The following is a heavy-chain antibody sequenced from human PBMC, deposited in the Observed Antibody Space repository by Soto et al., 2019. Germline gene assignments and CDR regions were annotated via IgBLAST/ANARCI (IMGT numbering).Heavy chain of an antibody. D-gene: IGHD5-18*01. Sequence: EVQLVESGGGLVQPGGSLRLSCAASGFTFRTYWLSWVRQVPGKGLDWVANINLDGSEKNYVDSVKGRFTISRDNARNSLYLQMSSLRADDTALYYCAREGSTSCYSYDYHGMDVWGQGTTVTV. J-gene: IGHJ6*02. CDR2: INLDGSEK. CDR1: GFTFRTYW. V-gene: IGHV3-7*05. CDR3: AREGSTSCYSYDYHGMDV.